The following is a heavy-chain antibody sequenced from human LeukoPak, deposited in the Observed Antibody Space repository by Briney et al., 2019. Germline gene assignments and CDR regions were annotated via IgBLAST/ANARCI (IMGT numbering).Heavy chain of an antibody. V-gene: IGHV4-39*07. Sequence: SQTLSLTCIVSGGSISSSIYYWAWVRQPPGKGLEWIGTVFYNGATQYSPSLRSRVTISIDTSTNQFSLKLTSVTAADTALYYCARELRYDQSDFRAFWGQGTVVTVSS. D-gene: IGHD2-21*01. J-gene: IGHJ3*01. CDR2: VFYNGAT. CDR1: GGSISSSIYY. CDR3: ARELRYDQSDFRAF.